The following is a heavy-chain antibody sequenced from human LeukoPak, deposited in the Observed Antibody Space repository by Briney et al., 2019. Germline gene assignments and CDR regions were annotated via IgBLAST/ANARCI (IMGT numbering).Heavy chain of an antibody. D-gene: IGHD3-10*01. V-gene: IGHV1-2*02. CDR1: GYSXTAFY. CDR2: IHPRRGDT. J-gene: IGHJ4*02. Sequence: ASVKVSCKTSGYSXTAFYIHGVRQAPGQGLEWMGWIHPRRGDTNYAQKFQGRVTMTRDTSISTAYLDLSLRSDDTAVYYCARDGDYGTGSYYRGCIDSWGQGTPVTVSP. CDR3: ARDGDYGTGSYYRGCIDS.